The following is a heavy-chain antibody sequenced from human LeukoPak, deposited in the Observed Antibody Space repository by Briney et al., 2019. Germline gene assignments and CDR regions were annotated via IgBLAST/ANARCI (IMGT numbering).Heavy chain of an antibody. CDR3: ARDQQQLAPYYYYYMDA. V-gene: IGHV1-69*13. CDR1: GGTFSRYA. J-gene: IGHJ6*03. CDR2: IIPIFGTA. Sequence: ASVKVSCKASGGTFSRYAISWVRQAPGQGLEWMGGIIPIFGTADYAQKFQGRVTITADESTSTAYMELRSLRSEDTAVYYCARDQQQLAPYYYYYMDAWGKGTTVTVSS. D-gene: IGHD6-13*01.